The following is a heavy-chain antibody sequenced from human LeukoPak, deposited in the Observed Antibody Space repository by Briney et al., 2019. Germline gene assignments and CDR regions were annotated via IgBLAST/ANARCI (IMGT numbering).Heavy chain of an antibody. D-gene: IGHD6-19*01. Sequence: SETLSLTCAVSGYSISSGYYWGWIRQPPGKGLEWIGSIYHSGSTYYNPSLKSRVTISVDTSKKQSSLKLSSVTAADTAVYYCARSGYSSGWLFDYWGQGTLVTVSS. J-gene: IGHJ4*02. V-gene: IGHV4-38-2*01. CDR3: ARSGYSSGWLFDY. CDR2: IYHSGST. CDR1: GYSISSGYY.